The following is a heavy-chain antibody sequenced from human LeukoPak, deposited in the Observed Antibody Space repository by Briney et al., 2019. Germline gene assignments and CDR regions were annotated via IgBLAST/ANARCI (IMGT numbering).Heavy chain of an antibody. Sequence: GGSLRLSCAASGFTFSDYYMSWIRQAPGKGLEWVSYISSSGSTIYYADSVKGRITISRDNAKNSLYLQMNSLRAEDTAVYYCARSTMVVTRGWYFDLWGRGTLVTVSS. V-gene: IGHV3-11*04. D-gene: IGHD4-23*01. CDR3: ARSTMVVTRGWYFDL. CDR2: ISSSGSTI. CDR1: GFTFSDYY. J-gene: IGHJ2*01.